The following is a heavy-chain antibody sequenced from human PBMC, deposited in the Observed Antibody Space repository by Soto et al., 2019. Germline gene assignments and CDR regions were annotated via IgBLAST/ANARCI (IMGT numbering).Heavy chain of an antibody. V-gene: IGHV4-30-2*01. Sequence: PSETLSLTCTISGGSISSYSWSWIRQPPGKGLEWIGYIYHSGSTYYNPSLKSRVTISVDRSKNQFSLKLSSVTAADTAVYYCARVPDRWGQGTLVTVSS. D-gene: IGHD2-2*01. CDR3: ARVPDR. CDR1: GGSISSYS. J-gene: IGHJ5*02. CDR2: IYHSGST.